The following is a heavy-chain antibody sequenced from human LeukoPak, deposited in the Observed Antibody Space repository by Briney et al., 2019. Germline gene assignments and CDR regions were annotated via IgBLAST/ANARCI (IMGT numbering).Heavy chain of an antibody. CDR1: GGSISSSSYY. V-gene: IGHV4-39*01. D-gene: IGHD4-17*01. CDR2: IYYSGST. CDR3: ARQPIDYGRDY. J-gene: IGHJ4*02. Sequence: SETLSLTCTVSGGSISSSSYYWGWIRQPPGKGLEWIGSIYYSGSTYYNPSLKSRVTISVDTSKNQFSLKLSSVTAADTAVYYCARQPIDYGRDYWGQGTLVTVSS.